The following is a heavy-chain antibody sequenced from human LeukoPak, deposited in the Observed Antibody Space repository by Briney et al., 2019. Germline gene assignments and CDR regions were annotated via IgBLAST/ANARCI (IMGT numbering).Heavy chain of an antibody. Sequence: SETLSLTCTVSGGSISSGSYYWSWIRQPAGKGLEWIGRIYTSGSTNYNPSLKSRVAISVDTSKNQFSLKLSSVTAADTAVYYCASWDYGGNFNYWGQGTLVTVSS. CDR2: IYTSGST. CDR1: GGSISSGSYY. J-gene: IGHJ4*02. V-gene: IGHV4-61*02. D-gene: IGHD4-23*01. CDR3: ASWDYGGNFNY.